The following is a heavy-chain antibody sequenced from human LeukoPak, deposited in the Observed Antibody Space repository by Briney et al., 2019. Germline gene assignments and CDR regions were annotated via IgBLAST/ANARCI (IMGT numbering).Heavy chain of an antibody. Sequence: SVKVSCKASGYTFSGYYMHWVRQAPGQGLEWMGGIIPIFGTANYAQKFQGRVTITADKSTSTAYMELSSLRSEDTAVYYCAREGEYYDILTGPLGYFDYWGQGTLVTVSS. J-gene: IGHJ4*02. CDR2: IIPIFGTA. CDR1: GYTFSGYY. V-gene: IGHV1-69*06. D-gene: IGHD3-9*01. CDR3: AREGEYYDILTGPLGYFDY.